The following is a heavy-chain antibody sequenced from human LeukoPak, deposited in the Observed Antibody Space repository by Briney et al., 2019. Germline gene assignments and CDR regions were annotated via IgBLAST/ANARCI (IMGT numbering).Heavy chain of an antibody. CDR1: GGSISSSSYY. CDR2: IYYSGST. V-gene: IGHV4-39*07. CDR3: ARTRKGSGWYYNY. Sequence: SETLSLTCTVSGGSISSSSYYWGWIRQPPGKGLEWIGSIYYSGSTYYNPSLKSRVTISVDTSKNQFSLKLSSVTAADTAVYYCARTRKGSGWYYNYWGQGTLVTVSS. D-gene: IGHD6-19*01. J-gene: IGHJ4*02.